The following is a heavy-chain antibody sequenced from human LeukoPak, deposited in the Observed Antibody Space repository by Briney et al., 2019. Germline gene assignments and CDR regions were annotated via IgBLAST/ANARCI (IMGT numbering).Heavy chain of an antibody. CDR1: GVSFSGYY. V-gene: IGHV4-34*01. J-gene: IGHJ6*02. CDR3: ARLQRGYSRYYGMDV. CDR2: INHSGST. Sequence: SETLSLTCAVYGVSFSGYYWSWIRQPPGKGLEWIGEINHSGSTNYNPSLKSRVTISVDTSKNQFSLKLSSVTAADTAVYYCARLQRGYSRYYGMDVWGQGTTVTVSS. D-gene: IGHD2-2*03.